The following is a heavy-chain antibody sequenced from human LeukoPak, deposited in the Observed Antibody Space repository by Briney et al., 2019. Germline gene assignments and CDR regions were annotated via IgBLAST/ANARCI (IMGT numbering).Heavy chain of an antibody. J-gene: IGHJ5*02. CDR2: IYYNGST. Sequence: SETLSLTCTVSGDSISSSSYCWGWIRQPPGKGLEWIGTIYYNGSTYYNPSLKSRVTISVDTSNNQFSLKLSSMTAADTAAYYCARDPGAYTGYDLGSWFDPWGQGTLVTVSS. V-gene: IGHV4-39*07. CDR1: GDSISSSSYC. CDR3: ARDPGAYTGYDLGSWFDP. D-gene: IGHD5-12*01.